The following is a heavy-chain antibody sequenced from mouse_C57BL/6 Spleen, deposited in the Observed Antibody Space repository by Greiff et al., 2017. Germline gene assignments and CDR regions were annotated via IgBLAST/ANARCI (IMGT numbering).Heavy chain of an antibody. CDR1: GFTFSSYA. D-gene: IGHD2-1*01. CDR2: ISDGGSYT. CDR3: ARYYGKEARDY. V-gene: IGHV5-4*01. J-gene: IGHJ4*01. Sequence: EVQLVESGGGLVKPGGSLTLSCAASGFTFSSYAMSWVRQTPEKRLEWVATISDGGSYTSYPDNVKGRFTISRDNAKNNLYLQMSHLKSEDTAMYYCARYYGKEARDYWGQGTSVTVSS.